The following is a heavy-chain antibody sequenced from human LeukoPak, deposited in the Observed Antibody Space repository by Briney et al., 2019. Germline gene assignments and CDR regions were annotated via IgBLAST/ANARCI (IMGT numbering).Heavy chain of an antibody. D-gene: IGHD3-10*01. CDR2: INPNSGET. CDR1: GYTFTSYY. V-gene: IGHV1-2*02. CDR3: ARAGTFYYGSGSYFLLTWIDP. J-gene: IGHJ5*02. Sequence: GASVKVSCKASGYTFTSYYMHWVRQAPGQGLEWMGLINPNSGETNYAKKFQGRVTMTRDTSISTAYMELSRLASDDTAVYYCARAGTFYYGSGSYFLLTWIDPWGRGTLVTVSS.